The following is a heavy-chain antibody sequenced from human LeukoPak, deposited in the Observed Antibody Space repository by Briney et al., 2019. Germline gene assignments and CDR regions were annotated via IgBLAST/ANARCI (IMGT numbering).Heavy chain of an antibody. J-gene: IGHJ4*02. Sequence: SETLSLTCAVYGGSLSSYYWSWIRQPPGKGLEWIGEINHSGATNYNPSLKSRVTIAVDTSKNQFSLRLSSVTAADTAMYYCARGIYGVYYFDYWGQGALVTVSS. D-gene: IGHD4-17*01. CDR2: INHSGAT. CDR3: ARGIYGVYYFDY. V-gene: IGHV4-34*01. CDR1: GGSLSSYY.